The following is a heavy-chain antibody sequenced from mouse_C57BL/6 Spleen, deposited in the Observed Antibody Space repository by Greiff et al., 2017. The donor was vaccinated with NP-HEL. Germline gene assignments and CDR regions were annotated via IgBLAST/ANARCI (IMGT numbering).Heavy chain of an antibody. D-gene: IGHD1-1*01. CDR2: ISYDGSN. V-gene: IGHV3-6*01. CDR1: GYSITSGYY. J-gene: IGHJ1*03. Sequence: DVKLQESGPGLVKPSQSLSLTCSVTGYSITSGYYWNWIRQFPGNKLEWMGYISYDGSNNYNPSLKNRISITRDTSKNQFFLKLNSVTTEDTATYYCARVGSSYWYFDVWGTGTTVTVSS. CDR3: ARVGSSYWYFDV.